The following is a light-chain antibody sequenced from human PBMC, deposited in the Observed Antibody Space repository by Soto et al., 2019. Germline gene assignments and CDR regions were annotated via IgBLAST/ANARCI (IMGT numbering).Light chain of an antibody. J-gene: IGKJ5*01. CDR2: AAS. V-gene: IGKV1D-12*01. CDR3: QQPVSFPIT. Sequence: DIQMTQSPSSVPASVGDRVTITCRASQDIGSWLAWYQQKPGKAPKLLIYAASSLQSGVPSRFSGSGSGTDFTLTIRSLQPEDFATYYCQQPVSFPITFGQGTRLEIK. CDR1: QDIGSW.